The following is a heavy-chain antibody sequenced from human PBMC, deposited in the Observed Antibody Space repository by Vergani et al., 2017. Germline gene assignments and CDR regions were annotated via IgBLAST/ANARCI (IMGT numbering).Heavy chain of an antibody. CDR1: GDSISSGNYY. CDR2: IYSSGST. J-gene: IGHJ5*02. V-gene: IGHV4-61*02. D-gene: IGHD3/OR15-3a*01. CDR3: ARGETRTDWLDP. Sequence: QVHLQEAGPGLVKPSQTLSLTCSVAGDSISSGNYYWNWIRQPAGKGLEWMGRIYSSGSTSYNPSIKSRITMSLDTSKNQFSLKVHSVTAADTAVYYCARGETRTDWLDPWGQGTQVTVSS.